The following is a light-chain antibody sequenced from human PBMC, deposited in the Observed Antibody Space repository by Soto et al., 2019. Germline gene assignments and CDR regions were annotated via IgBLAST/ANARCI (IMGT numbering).Light chain of an antibody. J-gene: IGKJ1*01. V-gene: IGKV3-20*01. CDR1: QSVRSSY. Sequence: EIVLTQSPGTLSLSPGERATLSCRASQSVRSSYLAWYQQKPGQAPRLLIYGASTRATGIPGRFSGSGSGTDFTLTISRLEPEDFAVYYCQQFGNSLPWTFGQGTKVDIK. CDR3: QQFGNSLPWT. CDR2: GAS.